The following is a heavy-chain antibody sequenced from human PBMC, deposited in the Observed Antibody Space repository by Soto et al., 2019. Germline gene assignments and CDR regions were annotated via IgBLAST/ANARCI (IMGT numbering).Heavy chain of an antibody. CDR2: ISYDGSNK. CDR3: AKDPAVPAARSHMS. V-gene: IGHV3-30*18. D-gene: IGHD2-2*01. CDR1: GFTFSSYG. Sequence: QVQLVESGGGVVQPGRSLRLSCAASGFTFSSYGMHWVRQAPGKGLEWVAVISYDGSNKYYADSVKGRFTISRDNSKNTLYLQMNSLRAEDTAVYYCAKDPAVPAARSHMSWGQEPWSPSPQ. J-gene: IGHJ4*01.